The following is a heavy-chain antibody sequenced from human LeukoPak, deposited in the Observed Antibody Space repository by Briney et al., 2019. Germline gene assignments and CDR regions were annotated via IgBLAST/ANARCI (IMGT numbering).Heavy chain of an antibody. J-gene: IGHJ3*02. CDR2: LYSGGST. D-gene: IGHD4-17*01. CDR3: ARVVTTVTLGAFDI. Sequence: GGSLRLSCAASGFTFSDHYVDWVRQAPGKGLELVSLLYSGGSTFYADSVKGRFTISRDNSKNTLYLQMNSLGAEDTAVYYCARVVTTVTLGAFDIWGQGTMVTVSS. CDR1: GFTFSDHY. V-gene: IGHV3-66*01.